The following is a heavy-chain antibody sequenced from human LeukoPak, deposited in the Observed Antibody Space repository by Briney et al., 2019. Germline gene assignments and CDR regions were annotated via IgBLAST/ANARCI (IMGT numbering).Heavy chain of an antibody. V-gene: IGHV3-30*18. D-gene: IGHD6-13*01. J-gene: IGHJ4*02. CDR1: GFTFSSYG. Sequence: GGSLRLSCAASGFTFSSYGMHWVRQAPGKGLEWVAVISYDGSNKYYADSVKGRFTISRDNSKNTLYLQMNSLRAEDTAVYYCAKGGYSSSWTFDYWGQGTLVTVSS. CDR2: ISYDGSNK. CDR3: AKGGYSSSWTFDY.